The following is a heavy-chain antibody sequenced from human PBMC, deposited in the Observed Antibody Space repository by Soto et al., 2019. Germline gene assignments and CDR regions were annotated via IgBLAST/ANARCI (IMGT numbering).Heavy chain of an antibody. CDR1: GFTFSNYA. D-gene: IGHD3-9*01. Sequence: GGSLRLSCSASGFTFSNYAIHWVRQAPGKGLEYVSAISSNGGSTYYADPVKGRFTISRDNSKNTLYLQMSSLRAEDTAVYYCVKDISEDGAFDIWGQGTMVTVSS. CDR2: ISSNGGST. V-gene: IGHV3-64D*08. J-gene: IGHJ3*02. CDR3: VKDISEDGAFDI.